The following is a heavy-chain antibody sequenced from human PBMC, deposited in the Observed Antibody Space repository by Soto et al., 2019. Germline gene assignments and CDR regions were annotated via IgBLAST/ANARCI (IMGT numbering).Heavy chain of an antibody. CDR2: INAGNGNT. J-gene: IGHJ4*02. D-gene: IGHD2-8*01. CDR1: GYTFTSYA. V-gene: IGHV1-3*01. CDR3: ARWCTNGVCYTGFDY. Sequence: GASVKVSCKASGYTFTSYAMHWVRQAPGQRLEWMGWINAGNGNTKYSQKFQGRVTITRDTSASTAYMELSSLRSEDTAVYYCARWCTNGVCYTGFDYWGQGTLVTSPQ.